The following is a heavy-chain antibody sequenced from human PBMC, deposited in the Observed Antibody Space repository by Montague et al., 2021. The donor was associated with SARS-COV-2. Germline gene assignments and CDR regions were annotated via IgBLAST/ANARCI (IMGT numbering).Heavy chain of an antibody. D-gene: IGHD1-26*01. CDR1: GGSISPYY. CDR2: IYYTGST. V-gene: IGHV4-59*12. Sequence: SETLSLTRTLSGGSISPYYWSWIRQPPGKGLEWIGDIYYTGSTNXIPSLKSRLTISVGTSANQFSLKVTSVTPADTAVYYCARVGWELRVGDYYFDFWGQGTLVTVSS. CDR3: ARVGWELRVGDYYFDF. J-gene: IGHJ4*02.